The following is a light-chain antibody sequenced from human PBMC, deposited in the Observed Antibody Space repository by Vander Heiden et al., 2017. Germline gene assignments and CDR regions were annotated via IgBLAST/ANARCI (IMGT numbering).Light chain of an antibody. CDR1: QTISNW. CDR2: KAS. J-gene: IGKJ3*01. CDR3: QQYNSYVT. V-gene: IGKV1-5*03. Sequence: DIQMPQSPSTLSASVGDRVTITCRASQTISNWLAWYQQKPGKAPKLLIYKASSVESGAPSRFSGSGSGTEFTLTISSLQPDDVATYYCQQYNSYVTFGPGTKVDI.